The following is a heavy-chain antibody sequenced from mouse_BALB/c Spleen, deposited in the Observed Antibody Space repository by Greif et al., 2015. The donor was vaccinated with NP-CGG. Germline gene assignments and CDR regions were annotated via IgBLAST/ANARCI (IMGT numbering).Heavy chain of an antibody. CDR2: ISTYYGDA. J-gene: IGHJ4*01. CDR3: ARGWLLHAMDY. D-gene: IGHD2-3*01. V-gene: IGHV1S137*01. CDR1: GYTFTDYA. Sequence: VKLMESGAELVRPGVSVKISCKGSGYTFTDYAMHWVKQSHAKSLEWIGVISTYYGDASYNQKFKGKATMTVDKSSSTAYMELARLTSEDSAIYYCARGWLLHAMDYWGQGTSVTVSS.